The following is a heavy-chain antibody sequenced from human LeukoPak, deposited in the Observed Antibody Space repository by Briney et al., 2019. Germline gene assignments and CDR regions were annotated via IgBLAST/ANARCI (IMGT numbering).Heavy chain of an antibody. V-gene: IGHV3-23*01. Sequence: PGGSLRLSCAASGFTFSSNAMSWVRQAPGPGLGWVSAISGSGGSTYYADSVTGRFTISRDNSKNTLYLQMNSLRAEDTAVYYCARDRPTDYCSGGSCSRYFDYWGQGTLVTVSS. CDR1: GFTFSSNA. CDR3: ARDRPTDYCSGGSCSRYFDY. J-gene: IGHJ4*02. D-gene: IGHD2-15*01. CDR2: ISGSGGST.